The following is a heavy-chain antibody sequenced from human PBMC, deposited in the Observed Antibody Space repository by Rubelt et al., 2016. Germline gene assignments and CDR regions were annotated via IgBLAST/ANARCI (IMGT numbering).Heavy chain of an antibody. D-gene: IGHD2-21*02. Sequence: GGGVVQPGRSLRLSCAASGFTFSSYSMNWVRQAPGKGLEWVSYISSSSSTIYYADSVKGRFTISRDNSKNTLYLQMNSLRTEDTAVYYCAKEGGDGASTEYWGQGTLVTVSS. CDR1: GFTFSSYS. CDR3: AKEGGDGASTEY. CDR2: ISSSSSTI. J-gene: IGHJ4*02. V-gene: IGHV3-48*01.